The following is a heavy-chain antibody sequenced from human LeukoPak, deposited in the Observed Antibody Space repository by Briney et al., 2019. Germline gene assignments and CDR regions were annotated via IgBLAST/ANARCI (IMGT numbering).Heavy chain of an antibody. CDR1: GFTFSSYG. CDR2: ISYDGSNK. J-gene: IGHJ4*02. V-gene: IGHV3-30*03. CDR3: ARVDGASIVAIPMSYFDQ. Sequence: GGSLRLSCAASGFTFSSYGMHWVRQAPGKGLEWVAVISYDGSNKYYADSVKGRFTISRDNSKNTLYLQMNSLRAEDTAVYYCARVDGASIVAIPMSYFDQWGQGTLVTVSS. D-gene: IGHD5-12*01.